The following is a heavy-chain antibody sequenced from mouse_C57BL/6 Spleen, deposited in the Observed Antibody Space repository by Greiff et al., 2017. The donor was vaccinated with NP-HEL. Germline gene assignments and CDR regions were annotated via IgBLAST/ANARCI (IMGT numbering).Heavy chain of an antibody. J-gene: IGHJ2*01. D-gene: IGHD1-1*01. CDR3: ARDYGSSYDFDY. Sequence: VKLVESGAELARPGASVKLSCKASGYTFTSYGISWVKQRTGQGLEWIGEIYPRSGNTYYNEKFKGKATLTADKSSSTAYMELRSLTSEDSAVYFCARDYGSSYDFDYWGQGTTLTVSS. CDR2: IYPRSGNT. V-gene: IGHV1-81*01. CDR1: GYTFTSYG.